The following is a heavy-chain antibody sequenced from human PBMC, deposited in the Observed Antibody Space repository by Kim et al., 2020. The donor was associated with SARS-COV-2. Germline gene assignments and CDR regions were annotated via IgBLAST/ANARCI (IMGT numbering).Heavy chain of an antibody. V-gene: IGHV4-34*01. Sequence: SETLSLTCAVYGGSFSGYYWSWIRQPPGKGLEWIGEINHSGSTNYNPSLKSRVTISVDTSKNQFSLKLSSVTAADTAVYYCARGGGWFGEVAGGTRGYYGMDVWGQGTTVTVSS. CDR2: INHSGST. CDR1: GGSFSGYY. J-gene: IGHJ6*02. CDR3: ARGGGWFGEVAGGTRGYYGMDV. D-gene: IGHD3-10*01.